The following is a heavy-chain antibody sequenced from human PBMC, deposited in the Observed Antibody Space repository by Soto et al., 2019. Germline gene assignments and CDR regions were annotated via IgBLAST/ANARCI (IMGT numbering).Heavy chain of an antibody. V-gene: IGHV3-30*18. CDR3: AKDWDYYDSSGYECFDY. Sequence: GGSLRLSCAAFGFTFSSYGMRRVRQAPGKGLEWVAVISYDGSNKYYADSVKGRFTISRDNSKNTLYLQMNSLRAEDTAVYYCAKDWDYYDSSGYECFDYWGQGTLVTVSS. J-gene: IGHJ4*02. CDR1: GFTFSSYG. D-gene: IGHD3-22*01. CDR2: ISYDGSNK.